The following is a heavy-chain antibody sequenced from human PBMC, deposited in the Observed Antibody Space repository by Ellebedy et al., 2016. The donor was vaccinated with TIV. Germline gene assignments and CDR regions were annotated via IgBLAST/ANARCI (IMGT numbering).Heavy chain of an antibody. Sequence: MPSETLSLTCTVSGDSFSSYYWSWLRQAPGNGLGWLAYIYSDWTTYYHPSLENRVTISVDRSMNQFSLKLSSGTADGTAVYFCANFVGGKGLDYFDYWGQGILVTVSS. V-gene: IGHV4-59*08. CDR3: ANFVGGKGLDYFDY. CDR1: GDSFSSYY. J-gene: IGHJ4*02. CDR2: IYSDWTT. D-gene: IGHD1-26*01.